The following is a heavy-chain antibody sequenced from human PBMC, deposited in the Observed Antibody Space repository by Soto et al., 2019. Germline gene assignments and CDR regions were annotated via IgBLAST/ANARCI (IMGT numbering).Heavy chain of an antibody. CDR1: GFTFSSYA. V-gene: IGHV3-30-3*01. CDR3: ARDVPYYDDSSGPNDAFDI. CDR2: ISYDGSNK. J-gene: IGHJ3*02. D-gene: IGHD3-22*01. Sequence: QVQLVESGGGVVQPGRSLRLSCAASGFTFSSYAMHWVRQAPGKGLEWVAVISYDGSNKYYADSVKGRFTISRDNSKNTLYLQMNSLRAEDTAVYYCARDVPYYDDSSGPNDAFDIWGQGTMVTVSS.